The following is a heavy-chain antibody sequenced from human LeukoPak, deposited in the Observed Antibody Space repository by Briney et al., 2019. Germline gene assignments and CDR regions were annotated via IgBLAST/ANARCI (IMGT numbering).Heavy chain of an antibody. Sequence: SETLSLTCAVYGGSFSGYYWSWIRQPPGKGLEWIGEINHSGSTNYNPSLKSRVTISVDTSKNQFSLKLSSVTAADTAVYYCARGRWGYDILTGYFGHWGQGTLVTVSS. V-gene: IGHV4-34*01. D-gene: IGHD3-9*01. CDR3: ARGRWGYDILTGYFGH. CDR2: INHSGST. J-gene: IGHJ4*02. CDR1: GGSFSGYY.